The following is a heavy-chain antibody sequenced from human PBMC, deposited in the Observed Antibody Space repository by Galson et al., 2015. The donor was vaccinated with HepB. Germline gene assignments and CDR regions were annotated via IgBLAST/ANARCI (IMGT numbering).Heavy chain of an antibody. CDR1: GFTVSSNY. J-gene: IGHJ3*02. V-gene: IGHV3-66*01. CDR3: ARAAKVAAAGYGAFDI. D-gene: IGHD6-13*01. CDR2: IYSGGST. Sequence: SLRLSCAASGFTVSSNYMSWVRQAPGKGLEWVSVIYSGGSTYYADSVKGRFTISRDNSKNTLYLQMNSLRAEDTAVYYCARAAKVAAAGYGAFDIWGQGTMVTVSS.